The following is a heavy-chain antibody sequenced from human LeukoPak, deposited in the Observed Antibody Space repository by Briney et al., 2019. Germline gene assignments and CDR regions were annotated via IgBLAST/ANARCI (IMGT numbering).Heavy chain of an antibody. CDR2: ISGSGGST. CDR3: AKDGSTMVRGVTPFDY. D-gene: IGHD3-10*01. CDR1: GFTFSSYG. J-gene: IGHJ4*02. Sequence: PGGSLRLSCAASGFTFSSYGMSWVRQAPGKGLEWVSAISGSGGSTYYADSVKGRFTISRDNSKNTLYLQMNSLRAEDTAVYYCAKDGSTMVRGVTPFDYWGQGTLVTVSS. V-gene: IGHV3-23*01.